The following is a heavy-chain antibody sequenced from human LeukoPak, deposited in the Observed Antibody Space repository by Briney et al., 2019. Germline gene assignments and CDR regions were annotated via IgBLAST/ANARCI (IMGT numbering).Heavy chain of an antibody. V-gene: IGHV4-39*01. CDR1: GGSISSSSYH. CDR3: ARCISMVRGVIRPPDY. J-gene: IGHJ4*02. CDR2: IYYSGSA. Sequence: SETLSLTCSVSGGSISSSSYHWGWIRQSPGKGLEWIGSIYYSGSAYYNPFLKSRLTISVDTSKNQFSLKLNSVTAADTAVYYCARCISMVRGVIRPPDYWGQGTLVTVSS. D-gene: IGHD3-10*01.